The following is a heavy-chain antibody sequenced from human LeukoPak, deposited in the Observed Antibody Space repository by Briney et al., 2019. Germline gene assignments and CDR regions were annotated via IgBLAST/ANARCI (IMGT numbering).Heavy chain of an antibody. CDR2: FDPEDGET. J-gene: IGHJ4*02. D-gene: IGHD3-22*01. CDR1: GYTLTELS. CDR3: ATYTRDSSGYSPTDY. V-gene: IGHV1-24*01. Sequence: ASVKVSCKVSGYTLTELSMHWVRQAPGKGLEWMGSFDPEDGETTYAQKFQGRVTMTEDTSTDTAYMELSSLRSEDTAVYYCATYTRDSSGYSPTDYWGQGTLVTVSS.